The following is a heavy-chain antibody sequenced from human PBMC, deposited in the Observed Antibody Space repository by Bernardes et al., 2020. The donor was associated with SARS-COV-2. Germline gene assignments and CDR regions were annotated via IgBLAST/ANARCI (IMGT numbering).Heavy chain of an antibody. J-gene: IGHJ5*02. V-gene: IGHV3-33*03. Sequence: GGSLRLSCAASGISFSTYGMHWVRQAPGKGLEWLANIWYDGSQTYYADSVKGRFTISRDNFKNTLYLQMNSLRAEDTAGYYCAGAYGSGRGWFDLWGHGALVTFSS. CDR3: AGAYGSGRGWFDL. CDR2: IWYDGSQT. D-gene: IGHD6-19*01. CDR1: GISFSTYG.